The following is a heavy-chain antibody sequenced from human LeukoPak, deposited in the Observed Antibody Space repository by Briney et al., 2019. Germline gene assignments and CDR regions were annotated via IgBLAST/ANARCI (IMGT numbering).Heavy chain of an antibody. CDR3: ARVRQWLAFDY. J-gene: IGHJ4*02. CDR1: GFTVSSNY. Sequence: GGSLRLSCAASGFTVSSNYMSWVRQAPGKGLEWVSVIYSGGSTYCADSVKGRFTISRDNSKNTLYLQMNSLRAEDTAVYYCARVRQWLAFDYWGQGTLVTVSS. V-gene: IGHV3-53*01. CDR2: IYSGGST. D-gene: IGHD6-19*01.